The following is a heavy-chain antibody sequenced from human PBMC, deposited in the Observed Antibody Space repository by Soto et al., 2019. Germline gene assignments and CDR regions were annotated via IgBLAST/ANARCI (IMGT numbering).Heavy chain of an antibody. CDR1: GYTFTSYG. CDR2: ISAYNGNT. V-gene: IGHV1-18*01. Sequence: ASVKVSCKASGYTFTSYGISWVRQAPGQGLEWMGWISAYNGNTNYAQKLQGRATMTTDTSTSTAYMELRSLRSDDTAVYYCARSHDYGDYGLFDPWGQGTLVTVSS. CDR3: ARSHDYGDYGLFDP. J-gene: IGHJ5*02. D-gene: IGHD4-17*01.